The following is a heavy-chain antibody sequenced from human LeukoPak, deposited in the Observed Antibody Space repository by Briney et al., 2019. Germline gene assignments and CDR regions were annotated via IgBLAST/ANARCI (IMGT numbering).Heavy chain of an antibody. CDR3: AREACPYRLCYYDSSGYSLNYYFDY. D-gene: IGHD3-22*01. Sequence: GGSLRLSCAASGFTFSSYSMNWVRQAPGKGLEWVSSISSSSSYIYYADSVKGRFTISRDNAKNSLYLQMNSLRAEDTAVYYCAREACPYRLCYYDSSGYSLNYYFDYWGQGTLVTVSS. CDR2: ISSSSSYI. J-gene: IGHJ4*02. CDR1: GFTFSSYS. V-gene: IGHV3-21*01.